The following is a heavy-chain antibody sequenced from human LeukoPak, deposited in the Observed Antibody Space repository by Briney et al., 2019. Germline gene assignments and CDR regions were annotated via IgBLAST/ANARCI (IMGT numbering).Heavy chain of an antibody. J-gene: IGHJ4*02. D-gene: IGHD5-12*01. Sequence: PGGSLRLSCAASGFTFSSYSMNWVRQAPGKGLEWVSSISSSSYYIFYADSVKGRFTISRDNAKNSLDLQMHSLRAEDTAVYFCARDHRGHDYPAWPDYWGQGTLVTVSS. CDR3: ARDHRGHDYPAWPDY. V-gene: IGHV3-21*01. CDR1: GFTFSSYS. CDR2: ISSSSYYI.